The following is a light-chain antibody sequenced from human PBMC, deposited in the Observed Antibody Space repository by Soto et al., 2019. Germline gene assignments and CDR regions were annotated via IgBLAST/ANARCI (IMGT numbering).Light chain of an antibody. Sequence: DIQITQSPSSLSASVGDRVTITCRASHTISNYLSWYQQKPGKAPKLLIYAASSLQTGVPSRLSGSGSGTDFTLTLSSLQPDAVANYYCQQCYSTPWTFGQGTKVELK. J-gene: IGKJ1*01. CDR1: HTISNY. CDR2: AAS. V-gene: IGKV1-39*01. CDR3: QQCYSTPWT.